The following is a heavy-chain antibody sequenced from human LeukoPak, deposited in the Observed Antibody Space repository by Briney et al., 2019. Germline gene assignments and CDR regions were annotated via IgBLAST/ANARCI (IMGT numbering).Heavy chain of an antibody. Sequence: GTSLRLSCAASGFTFSSYGMHWVRQAPGKGLEWVGVIGYDGNNKYYADSVKGRFTISRDNSKNTLYLQMNSLRSEDTAVYYCARVARRYSSSRLAYWGQGTLVTVSS. CDR1: GFTFSSYG. J-gene: IGHJ4*02. CDR2: IGYDGNNK. V-gene: IGHV3-30*03. CDR3: ARVARRYSSSRLAY. D-gene: IGHD6-13*01.